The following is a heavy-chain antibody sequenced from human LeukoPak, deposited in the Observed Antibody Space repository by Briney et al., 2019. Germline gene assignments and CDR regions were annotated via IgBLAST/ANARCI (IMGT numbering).Heavy chain of an antibody. J-gene: IGHJ6*02. Sequence: SETLSLTCGVSGGSISSGGYSWSWIRQPPGKGLEWIGYIYHSGSPYYNPSLKSRVTISVDRSKNQFSLKLSSVTAADAAVYYCARTWRWEDGMDFRGQGTTVTVSS. V-gene: IGHV4-30-2*01. CDR1: GGSISSGGYS. D-gene: IGHD1-26*01. CDR3: ARTWRWEDGMDF. CDR2: IYHSGSP.